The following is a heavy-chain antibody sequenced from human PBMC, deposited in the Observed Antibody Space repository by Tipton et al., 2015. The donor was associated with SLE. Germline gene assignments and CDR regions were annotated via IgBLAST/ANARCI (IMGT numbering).Heavy chain of an antibody. CDR3: ARERYCSGASCYAPDY. CDR1: GGSISNYY. V-gene: IGHV4-59*01. D-gene: IGHD2-2*01. J-gene: IGHJ4*02. CDR2: IFYSGST. Sequence: TLSLTCTVSGGSISNYYWNWIRQPPGKELEWIGYIFYSGSTNYNPSLKSRVTISVDTSKNQFSLKLKSVTAADSAVYYCARERYCSGASCYAPDYWGQGTLVTVSS.